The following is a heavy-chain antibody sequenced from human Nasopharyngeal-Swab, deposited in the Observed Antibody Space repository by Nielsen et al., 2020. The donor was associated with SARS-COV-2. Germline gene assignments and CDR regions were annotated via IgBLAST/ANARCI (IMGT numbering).Heavy chain of an antibody. J-gene: IGHJ1*01. CDR2: TEIGGIT. Sequence: GESLKISCAVSGFIVSSTYMSWVRQAPGKGLEWVSVTEIGGITHYADSVKGRFTISRDSSTNTLYLQMNNVRAKDTAVYYCARDLGGGYCTTTNCPGSWGQGTLVTVSS. D-gene: IGHD2-2*01. CDR1: GFIVSSTY. V-gene: IGHV3-53*01. CDR3: ARDLGGGYCTTTNCPGS.